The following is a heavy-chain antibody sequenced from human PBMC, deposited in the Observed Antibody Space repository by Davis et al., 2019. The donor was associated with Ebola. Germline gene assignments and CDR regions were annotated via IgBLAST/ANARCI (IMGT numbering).Heavy chain of an antibody. CDR3: ARGPDYGDYWYFDL. J-gene: IGHJ2*01. D-gene: IGHD4-17*01. CDR2: IYYSGST. Sequence: PSETLSLTCTVSGGSISSGDYYWSWIRQPPGKGLEWIGYIYYSGSTYYNPSLKSRVTISVDTSKNQFSLKLSSVTAADTAVYYCARGPDYGDYWYFDLWGRGTLVTVSS. CDR1: GGSISSGDYY. V-gene: IGHV4-30-4*01.